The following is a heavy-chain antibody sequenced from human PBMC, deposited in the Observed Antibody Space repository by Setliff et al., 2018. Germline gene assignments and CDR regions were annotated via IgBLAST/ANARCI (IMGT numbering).Heavy chain of an antibody. J-gene: IGHJ6*03. CDR2: MYSSGST. CDR1: GGPINSDRYY. Sequence: ASETLSLTCTVSGGPINSDRYYWGWIRQPPGKGLEWIGSMYSSGSTYYNPALKSRVTISVDTTQNQFSLKLSSVTAADTAAYYCARHKSNGSGSYPSLYMDVWGKGIMVTVSS. D-gene: IGHD3-10*01. V-gene: IGHV4-39*01. CDR3: ARHKSNGSGSYPSLYMDV.